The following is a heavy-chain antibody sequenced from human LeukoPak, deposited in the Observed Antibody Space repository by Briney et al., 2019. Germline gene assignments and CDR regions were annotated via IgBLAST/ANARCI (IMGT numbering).Heavy chain of an antibody. J-gene: IGHJ2*01. CDR2: IYTSGST. Sequence: PSETLSPTWTVSGGSISSYYWSWIRQPAGKGLEWIGRIYTSGSTNYNPSLRSRVTMSVDTPKNQFSLKLSSVTAADTAVYYCARTFSYGASWYFDLWGRGTLVTVSS. V-gene: IGHV4-4*07. D-gene: IGHD4-17*01. CDR1: GGSISSYY. CDR3: ARTFSYGASWYFDL.